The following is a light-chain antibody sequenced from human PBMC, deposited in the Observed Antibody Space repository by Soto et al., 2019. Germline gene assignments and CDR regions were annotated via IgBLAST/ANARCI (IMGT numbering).Light chain of an antibody. V-gene: IGKV3-15*01. Sequence: EIVLTQSPATLYVSPGERATLSCRSSQSLSSNVAWYQQRPGQAPRLLIYATSSRASDVPARFSGGGSGTEFTLTISSLQSEDFALYYCQQYNNWPPITFGQGTRLEIK. J-gene: IGKJ5*01. CDR3: QQYNNWPPIT. CDR1: QSLSSN. CDR2: ATS.